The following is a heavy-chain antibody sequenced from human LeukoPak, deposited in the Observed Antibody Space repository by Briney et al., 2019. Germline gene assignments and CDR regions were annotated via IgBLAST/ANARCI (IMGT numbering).Heavy chain of an antibody. CDR1: GFTFTNYW. Sequence: GGSLRLSCAASGFTFTNYWMHWVRQAPGKGLVWVSRVLSDGSRISYADSVKGRFTISRDNAKNSLYLQMNSLRAEDTAVYYCARDPGYSSGYFYYHYMDVWGKGTTVTVSS. V-gene: IGHV3-74*01. D-gene: IGHD6-19*01. CDR2: VLSDGSRI. J-gene: IGHJ6*03. CDR3: ARDPGYSSGYFYYHYMDV.